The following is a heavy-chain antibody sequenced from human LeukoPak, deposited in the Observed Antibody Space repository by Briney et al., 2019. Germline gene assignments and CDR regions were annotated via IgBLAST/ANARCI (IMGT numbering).Heavy chain of an antibody. CDR1: GFTFSNFW. J-gene: IGHJ4*02. CDR2: VNQDGSET. D-gene: IGHD6-19*01. V-gene: IGHV3-7*01. Sequence: GGSLRLSCAASGFTFSNFWMKWVRQAPGKGLEWVANVNQDGSETHYVDSVKGRFTISRDNAKNSLFLQLNSLRAEDTAVYYCARVRGAGNIDYWGQGTLVTVSS. CDR3: ARVRGAGNIDY.